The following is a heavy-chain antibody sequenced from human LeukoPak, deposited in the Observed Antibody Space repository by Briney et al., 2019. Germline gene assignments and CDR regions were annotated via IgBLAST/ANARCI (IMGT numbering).Heavy chain of an antibody. Sequence: PSETLSLTCTVSGGSISSGGYYWSWIRQHPGKGLEWIGYIYYSGSTYYNPSLKSRVTISVDTSKNQFSLKLSSVTAADTAVYYCASLAWSGYDMDVWGQGTTVTVSS. D-gene: IGHD3-3*01. CDR1: GGSISSGGYY. V-gene: IGHV4-31*03. CDR2: IYYSGST. CDR3: ASLAWSGYDMDV. J-gene: IGHJ6*02.